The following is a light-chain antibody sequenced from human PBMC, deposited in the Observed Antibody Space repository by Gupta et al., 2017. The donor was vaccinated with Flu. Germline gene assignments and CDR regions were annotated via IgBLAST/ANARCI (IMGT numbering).Light chain of an antibody. CDR3: QQSFNWPRT. Sequence: EIVLTQSPATLSLSPGERATLSCRASQDINDYLAWYQQRPGQAPSLLIYDASNRATGIPARFGASGSGTDFTITISGLEPEDVAVYFCQQSFNWPRTFGGGTKVEI. J-gene: IGKJ4*01. V-gene: IGKV3-11*01. CDR1: QDINDY. CDR2: DAS.